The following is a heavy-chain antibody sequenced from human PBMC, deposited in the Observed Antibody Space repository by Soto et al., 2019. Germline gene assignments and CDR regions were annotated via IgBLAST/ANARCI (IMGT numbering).Heavy chain of an antibody. CDR3: ARQDYSNFHLDY. CDR2: IDPSDSYT. D-gene: IGHD4-4*01. Sequence: GESLKISCKGSGYSFTSYWISWVRQMPGKGLEWMGRIDPSDSYTNYSPSFQGHVTISADKSISTAYLQWSSLKASDTAMYYCARQDYSNFHLDYWGQGTLVTVSS. J-gene: IGHJ4*02. V-gene: IGHV5-10-1*01. CDR1: GYSFTSYW.